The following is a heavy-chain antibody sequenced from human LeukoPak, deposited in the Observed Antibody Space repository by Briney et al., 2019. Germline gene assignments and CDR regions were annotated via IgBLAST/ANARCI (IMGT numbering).Heavy chain of an antibody. Sequence: AAVQDACKATGYTLTNYVINWVRQAPGQGVEWMGWMKPKSGETGYAQKYQGTATMTRDTSINTTYMERKSRTSEDTAVYYWARDYGGNSGWFDPWGQGTLVTVSS. J-gene: IGHJ5*02. CDR3: ARDYGGNSGWFDP. CDR2: MKPKSGET. CDR1: GYTLTNYV. D-gene: IGHD4-23*01. V-gene: IGHV1-8*01.